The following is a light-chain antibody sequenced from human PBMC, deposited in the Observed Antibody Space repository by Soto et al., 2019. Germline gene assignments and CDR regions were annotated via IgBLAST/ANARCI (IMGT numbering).Light chain of an antibody. J-gene: IGKJ1*01. CDR2: AAS. CDR1: QSIRSE. Sequence: IQMTQSASTLSASVGHRVTITCRASQSIRSELAWYQQKPGKAPKRLIYAASSLQSGVPSRFSGSGYGTEFNLTISSLQTDDFATYYCQQYNSYPRTFGQGTKVDIK. CDR3: QQYNSYPRT. V-gene: IGKV1-5*01.